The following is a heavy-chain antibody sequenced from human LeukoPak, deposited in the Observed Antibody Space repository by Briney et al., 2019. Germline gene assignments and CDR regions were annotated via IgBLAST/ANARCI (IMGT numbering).Heavy chain of an antibody. D-gene: IGHD5-18*01. CDR3: ARGVDTAMVDGFDY. CDR2: ISYDGSNK. V-gene: IGHV3-30-3*01. J-gene: IGHJ4*02. Sequence: GGSLRLSCAASGFTFSSYAMHWVRQAPGKGLEWVAVISYDGSNKYYADSVKGRFTISRDNSKNTLYLQMNSLRAEDTAVYYCARGVDTAMVDGFDYWGQGTLVTVSS. CDR1: GFTFSSYA.